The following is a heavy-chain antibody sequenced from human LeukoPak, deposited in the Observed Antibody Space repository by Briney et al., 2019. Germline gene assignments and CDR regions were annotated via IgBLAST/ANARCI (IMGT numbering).Heavy chain of an antibody. CDR1: GFTFSSYG. CDR2: IINNGGST. J-gene: IGHJ4*02. CDR3: AKNIGGLDY. D-gene: IGHD3-10*01. Sequence: PGGTLRLSCAASGFTFSSYGMSWVRQAPGKGLEWVSAIINNGGSTHYADSVKGRFTISRDNSKNTLYLQMNSLRAEDTAIYYCAKNIGGLDYWGQGTLVTVSS. V-gene: IGHV3-23*01.